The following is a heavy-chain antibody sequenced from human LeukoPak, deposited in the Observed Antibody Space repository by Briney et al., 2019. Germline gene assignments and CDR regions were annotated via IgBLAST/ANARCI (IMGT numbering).Heavy chain of an antibody. CDR3: AKKTPGTHPFGC. CDR1: GFTFSGSA. D-gene: IGHD6-13*01. CDR2: SGTDGDT. J-gene: IGHJ4*02. Sequence: GGSLRLSCAASGFTFSGSAMNWVRQAPGKGLEWVSASGTDGDTYYAASVKGRFTISRDNSKNTLYLQMTSLRAEDTAVYYCAKKTPGTHPFGCWGQGTLVTVSP. V-gene: IGHV3-23*01.